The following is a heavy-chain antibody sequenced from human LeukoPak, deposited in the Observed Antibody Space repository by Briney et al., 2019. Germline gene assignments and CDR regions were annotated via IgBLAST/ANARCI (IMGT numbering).Heavy chain of an antibody. Sequence: SETLSLTCTVSGYSISSGYYWGWIRQPPGKGLEWIGSIYHSGSTYYNPSLKSRVTISVDTSKNQFSLKLSSVTAADTAVYYCAREVVRGVSNWFDPWGQGTLVTVSS. D-gene: IGHD3-10*01. J-gene: IGHJ5*02. CDR1: GYSISSGYY. CDR2: IYHSGST. V-gene: IGHV4-38-2*02. CDR3: AREVVRGVSNWFDP.